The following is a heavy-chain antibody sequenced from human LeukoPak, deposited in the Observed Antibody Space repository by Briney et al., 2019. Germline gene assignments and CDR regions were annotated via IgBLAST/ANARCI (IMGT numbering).Heavy chain of an antibody. J-gene: IGHJ4*02. Sequence: PGGSLRLSCAASGFTFSNAWMSWVRQAPGKGLEWIGYIYYSGSTNYNPSLKSRVTISVDTSKNQFSLKLSSVTAADTAVYYCAREVAAAATYYFDYWGQGTLVTVSS. CDR3: AREVAAAATYYFDY. CDR2: IYYSGST. CDR1: GFTFSNAW. D-gene: IGHD6-13*01. V-gene: IGHV4-59*01.